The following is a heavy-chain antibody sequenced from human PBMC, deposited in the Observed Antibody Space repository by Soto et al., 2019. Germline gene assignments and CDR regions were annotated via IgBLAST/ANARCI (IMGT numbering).Heavy chain of an antibody. J-gene: IGHJ3*02. Sequence: GASVKVSCKASGGTFSSYAISWVRQAPGQGLERMGGIIPIFGTANYAQKFQGRVTITADESTSTAYMELSSLRSEDTAVYYCARVGYGDYVGWWAFDIWGQGTMVTVSS. CDR3: ARVGYGDYVGWWAFDI. D-gene: IGHD4-17*01. CDR1: GGTFSSYA. V-gene: IGHV1-69*13. CDR2: IIPIFGTA.